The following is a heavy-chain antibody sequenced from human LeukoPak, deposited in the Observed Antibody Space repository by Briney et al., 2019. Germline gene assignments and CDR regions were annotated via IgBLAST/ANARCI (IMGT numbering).Heavy chain of an antibody. CDR1: GFTFSSYN. CDR2: ITSSGTYT. V-gene: IGHV3-21*01. CDR3: ARDHFPRRILGANIDY. Sequence: GGSLRLSCADSGFTFSSYNRNWVRQAPGKAMEWVSSITSSGTYTFYADSVKGRFSISRDNAKNSLYLQMNSLRAEDTAVYYCARDHFPRRILGANIDYWGQGTLVTVSS. J-gene: IGHJ4*02. D-gene: IGHD2-15*01.